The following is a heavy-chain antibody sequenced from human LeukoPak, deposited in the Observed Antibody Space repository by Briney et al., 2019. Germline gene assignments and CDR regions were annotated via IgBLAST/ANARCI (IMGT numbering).Heavy chain of an antibody. D-gene: IGHD3-10*01. J-gene: IGHJ5*02. CDR2: SGDNT. CDR3: ARVSLWFGSA. V-gene: IGHV3-23*01. Sequence: GGSLRLSCAASGFTFSSYAMSWVRQAPGKGLEWVSSSGDNTRYADSVKGRFTMSRHNSKNTLYLQMNSLRAEDTAVYYCARVSLWFGSAWGQGTLVTVSS. CDR1: GFTFSSYA.